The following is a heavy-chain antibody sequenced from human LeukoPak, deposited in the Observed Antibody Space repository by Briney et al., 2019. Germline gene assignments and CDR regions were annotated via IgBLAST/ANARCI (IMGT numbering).Heavy chain of an antibody. V-gene: IGHV5-51*01. CDR1: GYSFTNYW. D-gene: IGHD2-21*01. Sequence: GESLKISCKGSGYSFTNYWIGWVRQMPGKGLEWMGIIYPGDSDTRYSPSFQGQVTISADKSISTAYLQWSSLKASDSAMYYCARNPVEGAGDYHFDYWGQGTLVTVSS. J-gene: IGHJ4*02. CDR3: ARNPVEGAGDYHFDY. CDR2: IYPGDSDT.